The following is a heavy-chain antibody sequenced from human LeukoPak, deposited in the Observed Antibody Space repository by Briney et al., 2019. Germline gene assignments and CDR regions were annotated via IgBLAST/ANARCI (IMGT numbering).Heavy chain of an antibody. V-gene: IGHV1-46*01. CDR2: INPSGGST. D-gene: IGHD6-13*01. J-gene: IGHJ5*02. CDR1: GYTFTSYY. Sequence: ASVKVSCKASGYTFTSYYMHWVRQAPGQGLEWMGMINPSGGSTSYAQKFQGRVTMTRDTSTSTVYMELSSLRFEDTAVYYCARALGYSSSWYSFWFDPWGQGTLVTVSS. CDR3: ARALGYSSSWYSFWFDP.